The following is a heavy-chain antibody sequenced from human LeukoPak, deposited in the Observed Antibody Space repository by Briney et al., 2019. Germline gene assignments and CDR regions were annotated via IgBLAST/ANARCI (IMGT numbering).Heavy chain of an antibody. CDR2: ISAYNGNT. CDR1: GYTFTSYG. CDR3: ARDVGYYYYMDV. V-gene: IGHV1-18*01. Sequence: AASVKVSCKASGYTFTSYGISWVPQAPGQGLEWMGWISAYNGNTNYAQKLQGRVTMTTDRSTSTAYMELRSLRSDDTAVYYCARDVGYYYYMDVWGKGTTVTVSS. J-gene: IGHJ6*03.